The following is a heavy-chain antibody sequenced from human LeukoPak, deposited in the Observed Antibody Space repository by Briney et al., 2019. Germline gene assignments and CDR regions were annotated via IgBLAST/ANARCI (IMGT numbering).Heavy chain of an antibody. D-gene: IGHD2-2*01. Sequence: PSETLSLTCAVYGGSFSGYYWSWIRQPPGKGLEWIGEINHSGSTNYNPSLKSRVTISVDTSKNQFSLKLSSVTAADTAVYYCARRACSSTSCPNWFDPWGQGTLVTVSS. V-gene: IGHV4-34*01. J-gene: IGHJ5*02. CDR1: GGSFSGYY. CDR2: INHSGST. CDR3: ARRACSSTSCPNWFDP.